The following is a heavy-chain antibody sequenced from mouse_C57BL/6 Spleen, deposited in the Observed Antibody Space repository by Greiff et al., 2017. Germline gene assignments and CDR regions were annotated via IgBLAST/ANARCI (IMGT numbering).Heavy chain of an antibody. J-gene: IGHJ2*01. Sequence: EVQLQESGPGLVKPSQSLSLTCSVTGYSITSGYYWNWIRQFPGNKLEWMGYISYDGSNNYNPSLKNRISITRDTSKNQFFLKLNSVTTEDTATYYCARGELYYGSSYFDYWGQGTTLTVSS. CDR2: ISYDGSN. CDR1: GYSITSGYY. D-gene: IGHD1-1*01. CDR3: ARGELYYGSSYFDY. V-gene: IGHV3-6*01.